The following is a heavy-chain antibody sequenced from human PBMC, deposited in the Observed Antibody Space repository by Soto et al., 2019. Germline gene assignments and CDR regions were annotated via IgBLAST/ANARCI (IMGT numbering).Heavy chain of an antibody. V-gene: IGHV1-2*04. J-gene: IGHJ3*02. Sequence: ASVKVSCKASGYTFTGYYMHWVRQAPGQGLEWMGWINPNSGGTNYAQKFQGWVTMTRDTSISTAYMELSRLRSDDTAVYYCARGRGYDSSGYTSVNGAFDIWGQGTMVTVSS. CDR3: ARGRGYDSSGYTSVNGAFDI. CDR1: GYTFTGYY. CDR2: INPNSGGT. D-gene: IGHD3-22*01.